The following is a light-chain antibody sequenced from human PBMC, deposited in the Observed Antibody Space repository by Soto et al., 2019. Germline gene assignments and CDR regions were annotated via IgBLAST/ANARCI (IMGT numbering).Light chain of an antibody. CDR3: QQYYKGLT. J-gene: IGKJ4*01. Sequence: AIRMTQSPSSFSASTGDRVTITCRASQGLSRYLAWYQQKPGKAPTLLIYAASTLQSGVPSRFSGSGSGTDFTLTISCLQSEDFATYYCQQYYKGLTFGGGSKVEIK. V-gene: IGKV1-8*01. CDR1: QGLSRY. CDR2: AAS.